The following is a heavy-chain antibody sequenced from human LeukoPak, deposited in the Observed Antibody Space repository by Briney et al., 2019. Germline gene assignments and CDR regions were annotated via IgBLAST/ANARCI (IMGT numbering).Heavy chain of an antibody. Sequence: ASVKVSCKASGYTFTSYGISWVRQAPGQGLEWMGWISTYNGNTNSAQKLQGRVTMTTDTSTSTAHMVLRSLRSDDTAVYYCARDPCSGGSCHDAFDIWGQGTTVTVSS. V-gene: IGHV1-18*01. CDR3: ARDPCSGGSCHDAFDI. D-gene: IGHD2-15*01. CDR2: ISTYNGNT. J-gene: IGHJ3*02. CDR1: GYTFTSYG.